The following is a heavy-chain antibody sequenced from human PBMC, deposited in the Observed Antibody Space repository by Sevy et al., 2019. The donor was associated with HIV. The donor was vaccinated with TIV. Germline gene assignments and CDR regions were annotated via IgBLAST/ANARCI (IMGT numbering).Heavy chain of an antibody. D-gene: IGHD6-19*01. V-gene: IGHV3-21*01. CDR1: GINFKTYK. CDR2: ISFSGNYI. CDR3: ATSSGWALDY. J-gene: IGHJ4*02. Sequence: GGSLRLSCVASGINFKTYKINWVRQTPGKGLEWVSSISFSGNYIYYADFAMGRFTISRDNARNSLYLQMISLTAEDTAVYYCATSSGWALDYWGQGTLVTVSS.